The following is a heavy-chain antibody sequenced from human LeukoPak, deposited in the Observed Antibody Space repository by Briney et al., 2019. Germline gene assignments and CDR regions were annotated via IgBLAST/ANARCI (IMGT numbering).Heavy chain of an antibody. D-gene: IGHD3-16*01. CDR1: GGSLSSGDYY. CDR2: IYYSGST. J-gene: IGHJ5*02. Sequence: SQTLSLTCTVSGGSLSSGDYYWGWLRQPPGTGLEWIGYIYYSGSTYYNPSLKSRVTISVDTSKNQFSLKLSSVTAADTAVYYCARAIWAWFDPWGQGTLVTVSS. CDR3: ARAIWAWFDP. V-gene: IGHV4-30-4*01.